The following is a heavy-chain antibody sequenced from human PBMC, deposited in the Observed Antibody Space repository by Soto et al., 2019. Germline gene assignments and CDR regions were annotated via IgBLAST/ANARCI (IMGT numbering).Heavy chain of an antibody. CDR3: AVRKEKPYCSSTSCPSQDY. Sequence: PSETLSLTCAVYGGSFSGYYWSWIRQPPGKGLEWIGEINHSGRTNYNPSLKSRVTISVDTSKNQFSLKLSSVTAADTAVYYCAVRKEKPYCSSTSCPSQDYWGQGTLVTVSS. CDR1: GGSFSGYY. CDR2: INHSGRT. J-gene: IGHJ4*02. V-gene: IGHV4-34*01. D-gene: IGHD2-2*01.